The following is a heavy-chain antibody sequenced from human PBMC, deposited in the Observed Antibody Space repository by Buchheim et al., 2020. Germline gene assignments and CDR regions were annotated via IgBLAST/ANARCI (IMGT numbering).Heavy chain of an antibody. J-gene: IGHJ4*02. CDR3: AMMYYYDSSGYLEGPFDY. V-gene: IGHV3-23*01. CDR1: GFTFSSYA. Sequence: EVQLLESGGGLVQPGGSLRLSCAASGFTFSSYAMSWVRQAPGKGLEWVSAISGSGGSTYYADSVKGRFTISRDNSKKTLYLQMNSLIAEDTAVYYCAMMYYYDSSGYLEGPFDYWGQGTL. D-gene: IGHD3-22*01. CDR2: ISGSGGST.